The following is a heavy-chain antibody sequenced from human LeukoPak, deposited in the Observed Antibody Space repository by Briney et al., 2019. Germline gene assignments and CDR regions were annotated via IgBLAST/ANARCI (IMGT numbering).Heavy chain of an antibody. CDR3: AKDYYDSSGYVPPDAFDI. J-gene: IGHJ3*02. Sequence: GESLRLSCAASGFTFSSYAMSWVRQAPGKGLEWVSAISGSGGSTYYADSVKGRFTISRDNSKNTLYLQMNSLRAEDTAVYYCAKDYYDSSGYVPPDAFDIWGQGTMVTVSS. CDR1: GFTFSSYA. CDR2: ISGSGGST. D-gene: IGHD3-22*01. V-gene: IGHV3-23*01.